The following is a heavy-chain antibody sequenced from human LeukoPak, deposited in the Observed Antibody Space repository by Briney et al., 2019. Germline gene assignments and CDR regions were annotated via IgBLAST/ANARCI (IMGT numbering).Heavy chain of an antibody. J-gene: IGHJ4*02. Sequence: GASVKVSCKASGYTFTGNCMHWVRQAPRQALEWMVWINPNSGGTNYAQKFQGRVTMTRDTSISTAYMELSRLRSDDTAVYYCARLKDIVVVPAANVGFDYWGQGTLVTVSS. CDR1: GYTFTGNC. V-gene: IGHV1-2*02. CDR3: ARLKDIVVVPAANVGFDY. D-gene: IGHD2-2*01. CDR2: INPNSGGT.